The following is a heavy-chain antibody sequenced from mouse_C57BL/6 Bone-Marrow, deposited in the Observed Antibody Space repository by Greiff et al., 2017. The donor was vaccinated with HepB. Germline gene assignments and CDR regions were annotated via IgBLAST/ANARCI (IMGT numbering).Heavy chain of an antibody. D-gene: IGHD1-1*01. J-gene: IGHJ2*01. CDR1: GYTFTDYE. CDR2: IDPETGGT. Sequence: LVESGAELVRPGASVTLSCKASGYTFTDYEMHWVKQTPVHGLEWIGAIDPETGGTAYNQKFKGKAILTADKSSSTAYMELRSLTSEDSAVYYCTRGTTVELGVDYWGQGTTLTVSS. V-gene: IGHV1-15*01. CDR3: TRGTTVELGVDY.